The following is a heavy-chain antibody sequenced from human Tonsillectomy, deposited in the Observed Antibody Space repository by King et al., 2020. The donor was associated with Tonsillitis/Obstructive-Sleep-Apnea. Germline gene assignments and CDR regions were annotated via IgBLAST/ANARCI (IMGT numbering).Heavy chain of an antibody. V-gene: IGHV4-59*08. CDR3: ARRGSGSYYNRLHYYYYMDV. D-gene: IGHD1-26*01. Sequence: VQLQESGPGLVKPSETLSLTCTVSGGSISSYYWSWIRQPPGKGLEWIGYIYYSGSTNYNPSLKSRVTISVDTSKNQFSLKLSSVTAADTAVYYCARRGSGSYYNRLHYYYYMDVWGKGTTVTVSS. J-gene: IGHJ6*03. CDR2: IYYSGST. CDR1: GGSISSYY.